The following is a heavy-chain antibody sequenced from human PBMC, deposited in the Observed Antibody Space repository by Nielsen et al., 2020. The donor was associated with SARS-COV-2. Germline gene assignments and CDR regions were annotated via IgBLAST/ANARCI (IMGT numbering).Heavy chain of an antibody. J-gene: IGHJ3*02. Sequence: GESLKISCAASGFTFSSYAMSWVRQAPGKGLEWVSAISGSGGSTYYADSVKGRFTISRDNAKNSLYLQMNSLRAEDTAVYYCARDRGYCSGGSCYPDAFDIWGQGTMVTVSS. CDR3: ARDRGYCSGGSCYPDAFDI. CDR2: ISGSGGST. V-gene: IGHV3-23*01. D-gene: IGHD2-15*01. CDR1: GFTFSSYA.